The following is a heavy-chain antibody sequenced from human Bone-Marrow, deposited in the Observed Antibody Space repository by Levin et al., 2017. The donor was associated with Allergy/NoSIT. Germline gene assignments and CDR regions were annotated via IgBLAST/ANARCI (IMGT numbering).Heavy chain of an antibody. D-gene: IGHD6-19*01. J-gene: IGHJ6*02. CDR3: ADQYRSGWSQYYYCGRDV. CDR2: ISSSGSTI. Sequence: GGSLRLSCAVSGFSFSDYSMNWVRQVPGKGLEWVSYISSSGSTIYYADSAKGRFTISRDNDKNSLYLQMNSLRAEDAAVYYCADQYRSGWSQYYYCGRDVGGQGTTVTVSS. CDR1: GFSFSDYS. V-gene: IGHV3-48*01.